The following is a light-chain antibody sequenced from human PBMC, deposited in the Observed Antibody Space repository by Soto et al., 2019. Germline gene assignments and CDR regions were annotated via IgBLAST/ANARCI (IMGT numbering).Light chain of an antibody. J-gene: IGKJ5*01. CDR3: QHYVSPPIT. Sequence: EIVLTQSPCTLSLSPGERATLSCRASQSVSSSYLAWYQQKPGQAPRLLIYGASSRATGIPDRFSGSGSGTDFTLTISRLEPEDFAVYYCQHYVSPPITFGQGTRLEIK. CDR2: GAS. CDR1: QSVSSSY. V-gene: IGKV3-20*01.